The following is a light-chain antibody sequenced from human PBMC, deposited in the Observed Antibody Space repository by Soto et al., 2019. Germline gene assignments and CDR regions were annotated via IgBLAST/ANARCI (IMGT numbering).Light chain of an antibody. CDR3: SSFTSRSSLI. CDR2: EVR. Sequence: QSALTQPATVSGSPGQSITIFCAGTMRDIGAYNLVSWYQQHPGRAPQLIIYEVRNRPSGSSFRFSGSKSGNTASLTISGLQADDEADYYCSSFTSRSSLIFGGGTKLTVL. J-gene: IGLJ2*01. CDR1: MRDIGAYNL. V-gene: IGLV2-14*01.